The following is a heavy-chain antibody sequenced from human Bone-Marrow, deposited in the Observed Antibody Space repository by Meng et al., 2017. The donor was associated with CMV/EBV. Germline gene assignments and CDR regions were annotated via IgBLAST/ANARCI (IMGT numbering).Heavy chain of an antibody. CDR1: GLTFGSWA. D-gene: IGHD2-15*01. J-gene: IGHJ4*02. CDR2: MSYDGGNK. Sequence: WATSGLTFGSWAMHWVRLATGKGLEWVAVMSYDGGNKYYADSVKGRFTISRDNSKNTLYLQMNSLRAEDTAVYYCARGVAAAGYFDYWGQGTLVTVSS. V-gene: IGHV3-30*04. CDR3: ARGVAAAGYFDY.